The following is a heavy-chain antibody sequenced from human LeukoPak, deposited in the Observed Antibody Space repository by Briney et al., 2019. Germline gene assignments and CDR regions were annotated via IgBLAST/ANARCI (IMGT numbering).Heavy chain of an antibody. J-gene: IGHJ4*02. Sequence: PGGSLRLSCAASGFTFSSYSMNWVRQAPGKGLEWVSSIGSSSSYIYYADSVKGRFTISRDNAKNSLYLQMNSLRAEDTAVYYCARARQATVDFDYWGQGTLVTVSS. V-gene: IGHV3-21*01. CDR2: IGSSSSYI. D-gene: IGHD4-23*01. CDR1: GFTFSSYS. CDR3: ARARQATVDFDY.